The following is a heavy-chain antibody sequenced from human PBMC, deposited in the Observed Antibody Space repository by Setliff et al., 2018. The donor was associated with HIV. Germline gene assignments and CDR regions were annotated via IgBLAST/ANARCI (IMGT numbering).Heavy chain of an antibody. V-gene: IGHV4-38-2*01. D-gene: IGHD3-10*01. CDR1: GYSISSGYY. Sequence: SETLSLTCAVSGYSISSGYYWGWIRQPPGKGLEWIGSIYHSGSTYADSVQGRFTISRDNSKNTLYVQMNSLRAEDTAVYYCARHDVVRGAIDNWGQGTLVTVSS. CDR3: ARHDVVRGAIDN. J-gene: IGHJ4*02. CDR2: IYHSGST.